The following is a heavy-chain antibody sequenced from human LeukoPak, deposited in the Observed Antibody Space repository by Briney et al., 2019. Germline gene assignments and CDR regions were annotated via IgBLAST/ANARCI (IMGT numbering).Heavy chain of an antibody. V-gene: IGHV3-49*04. Sequence: TASXFRFGDYAMNWVRQAPGKGLEWVGXVRSKGHSRTTEYAASVEGRFTISRDDSKTIAYLQMNSLKTEDTAVYYCSRAQTEVGAKYYFDYWGQGTLVTVSS. CDR1: XFRFGDYA. J-gene: IGHJ4*02. CDR3: SRAQTEVGAKYYFDY. D-gene: IGHD1-26*01. CDR2: VRSKGHSRTT.